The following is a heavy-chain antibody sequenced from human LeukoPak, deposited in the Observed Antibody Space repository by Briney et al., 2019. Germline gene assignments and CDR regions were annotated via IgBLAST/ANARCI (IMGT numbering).Heavy chain of an antibody. CDR2: INHSGST. V-gene: IGHV4-34*01. CDR1: GGSFSGYY. CDR3: ARVAGYYYDSSGYETHNWFDP. D-gene: IGHD3-22*01. Sequence: SETLSLTCAVYGGSFSGYYWSWIRQSPGKGLEWIGEINHSGSTNYNPSLKSRVTISVDTSKNQFSLKLSSVTAADTAVYYCARVAGYYYDSSGYETHNWFDPWGQGTLVTVSS. J-gene: IGHJ5*02.